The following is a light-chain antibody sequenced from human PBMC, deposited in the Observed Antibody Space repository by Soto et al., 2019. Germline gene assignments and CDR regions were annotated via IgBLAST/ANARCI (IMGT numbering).Light chain of an antibody. J-gene: IGKJ2*01. CDR2: DAS. Sequence: DIRMTQSPSTLSASVGDRVTITCRASQSISGWLAWYQQRPGKAPKLLIYDASSLESGVPSRFSGSESGTEYTLAISNLQPDDSATYYCQQYKNMYTFGQGTELEIK. CDR3: QQYKNMYT. V-gene: IGKV1-5*01. CDR1: QSISGW.